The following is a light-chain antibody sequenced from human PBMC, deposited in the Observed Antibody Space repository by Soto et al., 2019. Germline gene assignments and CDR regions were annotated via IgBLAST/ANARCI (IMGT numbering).Light chain of an antibody. CDR1: QAVNPW. V-gene: IGKV1-5*03. J-gene: IGKJ1*01. CDR2: TTS. CDR3: QQYYGSES. Sequence: DIPVTQSPSIVSASVGDTVTITYRASQAVNPWLAWHQQKPGNVPRVPTYTTSDLENRVPARFSGSGSGTEFTLSISNPQPDDYATYYCQQYYGSESFGQGTKV.